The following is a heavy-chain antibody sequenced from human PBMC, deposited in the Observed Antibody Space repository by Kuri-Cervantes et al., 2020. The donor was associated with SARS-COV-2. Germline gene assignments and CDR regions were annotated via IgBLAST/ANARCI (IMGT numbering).Heavy chain of an antibody. V-gene: IGHV3-66*03. CDR1: GLTIRDNY. D-gene: IGHD3-3*01. Sequence: ETLSLTCAVTGLTIRDNYMTWVRQAPGKGLEWVAVVYTTGNTYYADSVKGRFTISRDNSKNTVYLQMSSLRGDDTAVYYCARDSIFWSGFDYWGQGTLVTVSS. CDR2: VYTTGNT. CDR3: ARDSIFWSGFDY. J-gene: IGHJ4*02.